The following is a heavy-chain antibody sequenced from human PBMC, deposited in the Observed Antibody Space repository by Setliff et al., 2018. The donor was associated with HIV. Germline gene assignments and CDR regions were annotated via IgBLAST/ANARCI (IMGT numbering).Heavy chain of an antibody. D-gene: IGHD1-26*01. CDR2: INNGGYT. CDR3: ARLFQWMSYSFDI. CDR1: GGSISSDSYY. J-gene: IGHJ3*02. Sequence: SETLSLTCSVAGGSISSDSYYWGWVRQTPGKGLEWIGSINNGGYTYHSPSLKTRVTISIDTSKKQFSLKLSSVTAADTGAYFCARLFQWMSYSFDIWGQGKVVTVSS. V-gene: IGHV4-39*01.